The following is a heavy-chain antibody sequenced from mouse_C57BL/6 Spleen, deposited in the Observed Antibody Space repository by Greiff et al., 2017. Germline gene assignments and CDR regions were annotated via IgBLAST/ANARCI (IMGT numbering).Heavy chain of an antibody. CDR3: ARGATTVPFVY. CDR2: INPNNGGT. D-gene: IGHD1-1*01. Sequence: EVQLQQSGPELVKPGASVKMSCKASGYTFTDYNMHWVKQSHGKSLEWIGYINPNNGGTSYNQKFKGKATLTVNKSSSTAYMELRSLTSEDAAVYYCARGATTVPFVYWGQGTLVTVSA. CDR1: GYTFTDYN. V-gene: IGHV1-22*01. J-gene: IGHJ3*01.